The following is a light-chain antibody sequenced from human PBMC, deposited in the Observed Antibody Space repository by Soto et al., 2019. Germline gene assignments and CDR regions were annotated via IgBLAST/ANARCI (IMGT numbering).Light chain of an antibody. Sequence: EIVMTQSPATLSVSPGETTRLSCRASQSINSDVAWYQQKVGQTPRLLIHGASSRATGIPDRFSGSGSGTDFTLTISRLEAEDFAVYYCQQYDDSPWTFGQGTKVDIK. CDR3: QQYDDSPWT. V-gene: IGKV3D-15*02. CDR2: GAS. J-gene: IGKJ1*01. CDR1: QSINSD.